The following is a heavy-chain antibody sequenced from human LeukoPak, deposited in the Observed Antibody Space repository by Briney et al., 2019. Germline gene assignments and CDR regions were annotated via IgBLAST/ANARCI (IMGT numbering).Heavy chain of an antibody. V-gene: IGHV4-59*08. CDR1: GGSISSYY. CDR2: IYYSGST. J-gene: IGHJ4*02. D-gene: IGHD3-10*01. Sequence: SETLSLTCTVSGGSISSYYWSWIRQPPGKGLEWIGYIYYSGSTNYNPSLKSRVTISVDTSKNQFSLKLSSVTAADTAVYYCQTMVRGGVVYWGQGTLVTVSS. CDR3: QTMVRGGVVY.